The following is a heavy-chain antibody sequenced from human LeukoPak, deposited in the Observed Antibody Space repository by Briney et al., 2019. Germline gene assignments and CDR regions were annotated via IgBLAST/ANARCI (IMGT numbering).Heavy chain of an antibody. CDR1: GFTFSRYR. V-gene: IGHV3-30-3*01. CDR2: ISDDGDNK. J-gene: IGHJ3*02. CDR3: AKRRGSYPVGAFHI. D-gene: IGHD1-26*01. Sequence: GGSLRLSCAASGFTFSRYRMHWVRQAPGKGLEWVAVISDDGDNKYYADSVKGRFTISRDNSKNTVYLQMNSLRAEDTAVYYCAKRRGSYPVGAFHIWGQGTMVTVSS.